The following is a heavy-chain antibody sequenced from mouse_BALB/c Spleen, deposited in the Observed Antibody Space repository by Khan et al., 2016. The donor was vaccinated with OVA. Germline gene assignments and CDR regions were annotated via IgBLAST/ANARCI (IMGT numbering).Heavy chain of an antibody. CDR3: ARRGYYYGRGAWFTY. CDR1: GFSLTSSG. CDR2: IWSGGST. Sequence: QVQLKESGPGLVQPSQSLSITCTVSGFSLTSSGVHWVRQSPGQGLEWLGVIWSGGSTDYNAAFISRLSISKDNSKSQVFFKMNSLQANDTAICYCARRGYYYGRGAWFTYWGQGTLVTVSA. J-gene: IGHJ3*01. D-gene: IGHD1-1*01. V-gene: IGHV2-2*02.